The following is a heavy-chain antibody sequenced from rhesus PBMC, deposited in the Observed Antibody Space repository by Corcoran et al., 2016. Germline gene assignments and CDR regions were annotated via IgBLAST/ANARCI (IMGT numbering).Heavy chain of an antibody. CDR2: ITYSGST. CDR1: GGSISSGYYY. CDR3: ARGYGSSPFDY. V-gene: IGHV4-122*02. J-gene: IGHJ4*01. D-gene: IGHD4-29*01. Sequence: QVQLQESGPGLVKPSETLSLTCAVSGGSISSGYYYWSWSRQPPGKGLEWIGYITYSGSTSYNPSLKSRVTISRDTSKNQFSLKLSSVTAADTAVYYCARGYGSSPFDYWGQGVLVTVSS.